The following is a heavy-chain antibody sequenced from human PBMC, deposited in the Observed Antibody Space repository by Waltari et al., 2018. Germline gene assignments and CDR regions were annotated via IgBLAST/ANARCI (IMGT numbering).Heavy chain of an antibody. CDR2: INPSGGAT. V-gene: IGHV1-46*01. D-gene: IGHD1-26*01. J-gene: IGHJ4*02. CDR3: ARAGGGSYPTY. CDR1: GFIFSNYY. Sequence: QVQLVQSGAGVKRAGASVNVSCRTSGFIFSNYYMHWVRQAPGQGLEWMGLINPSGGATVYAQKFQGRLTVTTDSSTSTVYMELSSLRSDDTAIYYCARAGGGSYPTYWGQGTLVTVSS.